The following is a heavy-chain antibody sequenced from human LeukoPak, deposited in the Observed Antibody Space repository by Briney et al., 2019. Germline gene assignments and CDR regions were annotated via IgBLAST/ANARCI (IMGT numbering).Heavy chain of an antibody. V-gene: IGHV3-33*01. J-gene: IGHJ3*02. CDR2: IWNNGNNR. D-gene: IGHD4-11*01. CDR1: GFIFSDYG. Sequence: GGSLRLSCAASGFIFSDYGMHWVRQAPGKGLEWVAVIWNNGNNRYADSVRGRFTISRDDSKNTLYLQMDSLRAEDTAVYYCAADTDYDAFDIWGQGTMVTVSS. CDR3: AADTDYDAFDI.